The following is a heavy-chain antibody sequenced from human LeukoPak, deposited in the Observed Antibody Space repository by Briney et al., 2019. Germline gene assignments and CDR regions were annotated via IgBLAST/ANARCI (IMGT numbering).Heavy chain of an antibody. CDR2: ISSSSSTI. V-gene: IGHV3-48*01. CDR3: ARVLRYFDWLSPPDY. CDR1: GFTFSSYS. Sequence: GGSLRLSCAASGFTFSSYSMNWVRQPPGDGLEWVSYISSSSSTIYYADSVKGRFTISRDNAKSSLYLQMNSLRAEDTAVYYCARVLRYFDWLSPPDYWGQGTLVTVSS. J-gene: IGHJ4*02. D-gene: IGHD3-9*01.